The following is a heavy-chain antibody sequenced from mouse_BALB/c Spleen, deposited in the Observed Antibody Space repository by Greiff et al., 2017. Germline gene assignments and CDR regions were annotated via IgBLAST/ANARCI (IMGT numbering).Heavy chain of an antibody. J-gene: IGHJ3*01. CDR2: INSNGGST. CDR1: GFTFSSYG. CDR3: ARDHYYYGSSYEWFAY. D-gene: IGHD1-1*01. Sequence: EVMLVESGGGLVQPGGSLKLSCAASGFTFSSYGMSWVRQTPDKRLELVATINSNGGSTYYPDSVKGRFTISRDNAKNTLYLQMSSLKSEDTAMYYCARDHYYYGSSYEWFAYWGQGTLVTVSA. V-gene: IGHV5-6-3*01.